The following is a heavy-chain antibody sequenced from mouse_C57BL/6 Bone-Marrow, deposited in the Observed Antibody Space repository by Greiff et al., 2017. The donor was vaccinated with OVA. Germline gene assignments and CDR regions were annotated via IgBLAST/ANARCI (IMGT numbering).Heavy chain of an antibody. Sequence: EVKLVESGGGLVKPGGSLKLSCAASGFTFSSYAMSWVRQTPEKRLEWVATISDGGSYTYYPDNVKGRFTISRDNAKNNLYLQMSHLKSEDTAMYYCARDLNYPLDYWGQGITLTVSS. CDR3: ARDLNYPLDY. CDR2: ISDGGSYT. D-gene: IGHD2-1*01. J-gene: IGHJ2*01. V-gene: IGHV5-4*01. CDR1: GFTFSSYA.